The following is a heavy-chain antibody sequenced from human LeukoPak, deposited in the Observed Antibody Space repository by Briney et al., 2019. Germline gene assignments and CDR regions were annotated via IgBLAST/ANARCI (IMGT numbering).Heavy chain of an antibody. CDR3: ARLGRTYYDFWSGP. Sequence: SETLSLTCTVSGGSVSSGSYYWSWIRQPPGKGLEWIGYIYYSGSTNYNPSLKSRVTISVDTSKNQFSLKLSSVTAADTAVYYCARLGRTYYDFWSGPWGQGTLVTVSS. D-gene: IGHD3-3*01. CDR1: GGSVSSGSYY. V-gene: IGHV4-61*01. CDR2: IYYSGST. J-gene: IGHJ5*02.